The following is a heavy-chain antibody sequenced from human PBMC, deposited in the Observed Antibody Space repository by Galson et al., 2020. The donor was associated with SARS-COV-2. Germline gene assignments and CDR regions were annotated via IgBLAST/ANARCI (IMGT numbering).Heavy chain of an antibody. Sequence: SETLSLTCTVSGGFISSGGYYWSWLRQHPGKGLEWIGYIYFSGSTYYNPSLKSRVTISADTSKNQFSLNLSSVTAADAAVYYCASLVVPAAMYYWGQGTLVTVSS. V-gene: IGHV4-31*03. CDR3: ASLVVPAAMYY. CDR2: IYFSGST. D-gene: IGHD2-2*01. J-gene: IGHJ4*02. CDR1: GGFISSGGYY.